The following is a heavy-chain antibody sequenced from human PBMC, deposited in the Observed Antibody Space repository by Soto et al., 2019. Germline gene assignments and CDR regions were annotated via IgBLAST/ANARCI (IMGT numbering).Heavy chain of an antibody. CDR2: ISRDGSSK. CDR1: GFSFSRYA. V-gene: IGHV3-30-3*01. CDR3: ARSRNGAVADSINF. D-gene: IGHD2-8*01. Sequence: PGGSLRLSCAASGFSFSRYAMHWVRQAPGEGLEWVTVISRDGSSKYYGDSVKGRFTVSRDNSNNTLFLSMTSLRPDDTGVFYCARSRNGAVADSINFWGQGXLVTVSS. J-gene: IGHJ4*02.